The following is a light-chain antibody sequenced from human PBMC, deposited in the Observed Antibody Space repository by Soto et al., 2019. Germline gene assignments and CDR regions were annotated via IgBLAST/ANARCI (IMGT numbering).Light chain of an antibody. J-gene: IGKJ2*01. CDR2: AAS. Sequence: DIQMTQSPSSLSASVGDRVTITCRASQSISSYLNWYQQKPGKAPKRLIYAASSLQSGDPSRFSGSGSGTDFTLTISSLQPEDFATYYCQQSYSTPYTFGQGTKLEIK. V-gene: IGKV1-39*01. CDR3: QQSYSTPYT. CDR1: QSISSY.